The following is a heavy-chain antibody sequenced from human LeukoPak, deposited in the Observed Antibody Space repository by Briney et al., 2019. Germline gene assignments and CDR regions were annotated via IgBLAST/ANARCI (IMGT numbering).Heavy chain of an antibody. D-gene: IGHD6-6*01. CDR3: AKYSSSSGWFDP. J-gene: IGHJ5*02. CDR1: GYSISSGYY. V-gene: IGHV4-38-2*02. Sequence: SETLSLTCTVSGYSISSGYYWAWFRQPPGKGLEWIGSIYHSGSTYYNPSLKSRVTISVDTSKNQFSLKLNSVTAADTAIFYCAKYSSSSGWFDPWGQGTLVTVSS. CDR2: IYHSGST.